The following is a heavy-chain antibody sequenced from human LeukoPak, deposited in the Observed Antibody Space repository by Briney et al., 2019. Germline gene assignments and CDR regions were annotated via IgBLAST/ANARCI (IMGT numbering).Heavy chain of an antibody. CDR3: AEICKIGGV. V-gene: IGHV3-48*03. CDR1: GFTFSSYE. Sequence: PGGSLRLSCAASGFTFSSYEMNWVRQAPGKGLEWVSYISISGSTIYYADSVKGRFTISRDTAKNSLYLQMNSLRAEETAVYFCAEICKIGGVWGKGTTVTISS. D-gene: IGHD3-10*01. CDR2: ISISGSTI. J-gene: IGHJ6*04.